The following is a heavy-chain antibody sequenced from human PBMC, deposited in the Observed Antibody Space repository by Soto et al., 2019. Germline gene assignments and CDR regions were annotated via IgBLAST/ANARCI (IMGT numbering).Heavy chain of an antibody. CDR3: ARDLYRPPQNYDILTGYYSTYGMDV. J-gene: IGHJ6*02. CDR2: ISSSSSTI. D-gene: IGHD3-9*01. Sequence: GGSLRLSCAASGFTFSSYSMNWVRQAPGKGLEWVSYISSSSSTIYYADSVKGRFTISRDNAKNSLYLQMNSLRDEDTAVYYCARDLYRPPQNYDILTGYYSTYGMDVWGQGTTVTVSS. V-gene: IGHV3-48*02. CDR1: GFTFSSYS.